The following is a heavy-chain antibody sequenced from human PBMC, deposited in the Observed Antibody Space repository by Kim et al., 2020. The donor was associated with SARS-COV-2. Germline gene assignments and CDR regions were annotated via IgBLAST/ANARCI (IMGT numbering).Heavy chain of an antibody. J-gene: IGHJ4*02. CDR2: IYFTGTT. CDR1: GVSIDTSDYY. Sequence: SETLSLTCTVSGVSIDTSDYYWAWIRQPPGQGLEWIATIYFTGTTFYSPSLKSRATVSIDTSKDQFSLDLNSVTTTDTSMYYCARQVRVGRHLDHGGQGILVTVSS. CDR3: ARQVRVGRHLDH. D-gene: IGHD1-26*01. V-gene: IGHV4-39*01.